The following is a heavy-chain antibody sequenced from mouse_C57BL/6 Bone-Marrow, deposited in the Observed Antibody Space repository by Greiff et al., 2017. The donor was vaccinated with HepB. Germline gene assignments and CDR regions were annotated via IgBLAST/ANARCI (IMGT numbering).Heavy chain of an antibody. Sequence: EVKLVESGGGLVQPGGSLKLSCAASGFTFSDYYMYWVRQTPEKRLEWVAYISNGGGSTYYPDTVKGRFTISRDNAKNTLYLQMSRLKSEDTAMYYCARQVITTVALDYWGQGTTLTVSS. CDR3: ARQVITTVALDY. J-gene: IGHJ2*01. D-gene: IGHD1-1*01. CDR1: GFTFSDYY. CDR2: ISNGGGST. V-gene: IGHV5-12*01.